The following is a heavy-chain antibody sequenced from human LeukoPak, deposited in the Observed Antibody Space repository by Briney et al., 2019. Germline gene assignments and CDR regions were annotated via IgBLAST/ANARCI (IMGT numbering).Heavy chain of an antibody. CDR3: ARDRLAVAGSYYYYYGMDV. V-gene: IGHV4-59*01. Sequence: PSETLSLTCTDSGGSISSYYWSWIRQPPGKGLEWIGYIYYSGSTNYNPSLKSRVTISVDTSKNQFSLKLSSVTTADTAVYYCARDRLAVAGSYYYYYGMDVWGQGTTVTVSS. D-gene: IGHD6-19*01. CDR1: GGSISSYY. CDR2: IYYSGST. J-gene: IGHJ6*02.